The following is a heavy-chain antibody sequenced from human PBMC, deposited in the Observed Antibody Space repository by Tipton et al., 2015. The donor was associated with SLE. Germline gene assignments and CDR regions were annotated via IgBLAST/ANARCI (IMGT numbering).Heavy chain of an antibody. CDR3: ARGRYSSSSYGDYFDY. Sequence: TLSLTCTVSGDSIRSLGYYWGWIRQPPGKGLEWLGTVYYSGSAYYNPSLESRVTISVDTSKNRFSLKLSSVTAADTAVYFCARGRYSSSSYGDYFDYWGQGTLVTVSS. D-gene: IGHD6-13*01. CDR2: VYYSGSA. V-gene: IGHV4-39*07. J-gene: IGHJ4*02. CDR1: GDSIRSLGYY.